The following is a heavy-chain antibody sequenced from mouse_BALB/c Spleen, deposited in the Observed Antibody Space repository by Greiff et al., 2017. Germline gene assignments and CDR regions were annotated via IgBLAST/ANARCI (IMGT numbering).Heavy chain of an antibody. CDR2: IRLKSNNYAT. Sequence: EVQRVESGGGLVQPGGSMKLSCVASGFTFSNYWMNWVRQSPEKGLEWVAEIRLKSNNYATHYAESVKGRFTISRDDSKSSVYLQMNNLRAEDTGIYYCTSNDGSRGFAYWGQGTLVTVSA. D-gene: IGHD2-3*01. V-gene: IGHV6-6*02. CDR3: TSNDGSRGFAY. CDR1: GFTFSNYW. J-gene: IGHJ3*01.